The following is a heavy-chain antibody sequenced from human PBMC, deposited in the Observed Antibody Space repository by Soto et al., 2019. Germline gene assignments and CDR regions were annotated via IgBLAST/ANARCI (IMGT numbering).Heavy chain of an antibody. CDR1: GGSISSGNYY. CDR2: IYHSGST. Sequence: QVQLQESGPGLVKPSQTLSLTCTVSGGSISSGNYYWSWLRQHPGKGLEWIGYIYHSGSTYYNPSLKSRVTISVDTSKNQFSLKLSSVTAADTAIYYCAREYGDPFPSTWFDPWGQGTLVTVSS. J-gene: IGHJ5*02. D-gene: IGHD4-17*01. V-gene: IGHV4-31*03. CDR3: AREYGDPFPSTWFDP.